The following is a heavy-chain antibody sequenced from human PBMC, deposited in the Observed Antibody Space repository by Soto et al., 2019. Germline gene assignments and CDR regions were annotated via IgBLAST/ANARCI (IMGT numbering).Heavy chain of an antibody. CDR1: GGFTSSDDDF. CDR3: AIVPYESSEDY. J-gene: IGHJ4*02. V-gene: IGHV4-30-4*01. CDR2: IYYSGST. Sequence: SETLHLTCTVSGGFTSSDDDFWSLLRAPPRKGLEGFGYIYYSGSTYYKASLKSRVTISVDTSKNPLSLTLSTVTAADTAVYYCAIVPYESSEDYWGQGSLVTVSS. D-gene: IGHD3-22*01.